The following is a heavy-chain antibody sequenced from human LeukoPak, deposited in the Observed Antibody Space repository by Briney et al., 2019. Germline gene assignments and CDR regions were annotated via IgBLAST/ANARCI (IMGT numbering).Heavy chain of an antibody. D-gene: IGHD3-22*01. Sequence: GGSLRLSCAASGFTFSSYSMNWVRQAPGKGLEWVSCISSGSSNIYYADSVKGRFTISRDNAKNSLYLQMNSLRDEDTAVYYCARGGMSLTMIVVAFWGQGTLVTVSS. CDR1: GFTFSSYS. CDR3: ARGGMSLTMIVVAF. J-gene: IGHJ4*02. V-gene: IGHV3-21*01. CDR2: ISSGSSNI.